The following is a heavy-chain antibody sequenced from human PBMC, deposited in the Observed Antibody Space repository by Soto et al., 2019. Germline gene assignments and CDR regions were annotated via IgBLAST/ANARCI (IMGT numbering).Heavy chain of an antibody. J-gene: IGHJ5*02. CDR3: AIGVSGGDADGFHP. V-gene: IGHV1-3*01. CDR2: INAGNGNT. D-gene: IGHD2-21*02. CDR1: GYTFTSYA. Sequence: QVQLVQSGAEVKKPGASVKVSCKASGYTFTSYAMHWVRQAPGQRLEWMGWINAGNGNTKYSQKFQGSVIITRATSASRAYMGLSSLRSEDTAGYYCAIGVSGGDADGFHPWGQGTLPTVSS.